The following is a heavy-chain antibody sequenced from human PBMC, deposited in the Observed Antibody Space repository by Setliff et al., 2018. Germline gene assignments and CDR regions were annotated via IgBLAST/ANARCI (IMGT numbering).Heavy chain of an antibody. CDR2: INRDGSYT. Sequence: GGSLRLSCAASGFTFSSYWMYWVRQAPGKGLVWVSRINRDGSYTVYADSVEGRFTISRDNAKNSLYLQMNSLRAEDTAVYYCAKRGHYSSSDGLSFDFWGQGTQVTVSS. CDR3: AKRGHYSSSDGLSFDF. V-gene: IGHV3-74*01. J-gene: IGHJ4*02. CDR1: GFTFSSYW. D-gene: IGHD6-6*01.